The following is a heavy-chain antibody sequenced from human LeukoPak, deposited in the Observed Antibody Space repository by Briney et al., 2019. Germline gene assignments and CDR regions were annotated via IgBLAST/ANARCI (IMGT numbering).Heavy chain of an antibody. CDR1: GGSISSSSYY. CDR3: AKPGYSSGQVDY. J-gene: IGHJ4*02. V-gene: IGHV4-39*01. D-gene: IGHD6-19*01. Sequence: SETLSLTCTVSGGSISSSSYYWGWIRQPPGKGLEWIGSIYYSGSTYYNPSLKSRVTISVDTSKNQFSLKLNSVTAADTAVYYCAKPGYSSGQVDYWGQGTLVTVSS. CDR2: IYYSGST.